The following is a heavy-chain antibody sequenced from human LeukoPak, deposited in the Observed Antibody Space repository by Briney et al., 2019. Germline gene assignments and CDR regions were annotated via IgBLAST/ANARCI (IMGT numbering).Heavy chain of an antibody. D-gene: IGHD3-3*01. CDR1: GFTFSSYW. CDR3: ASKGNYDFWSGSES. V-gene: IGHV3-74*01. Sequence: PGGSLGLSCAASGFTFSSYWMLWVRQDPGRGLVWVSRINSDGSSKSYAASVKGRFKNSRDNAKNTLYLQMNSLRAEDTAVYYCASKGNYDFWSGSESWGQGTLVTVSS. CDR2: INSDGSSK. J-gene: IGHJ4*02.